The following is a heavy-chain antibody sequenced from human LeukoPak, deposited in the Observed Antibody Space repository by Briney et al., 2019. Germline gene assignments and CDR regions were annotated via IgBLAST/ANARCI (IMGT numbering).Heavy chain of an antibody. Sequence: GGSLRLSCAASGFTFSSNSMNWVREAPGKGLEWGSSITSSSYIYYADSVKGRFTISRDNAKNSLYLQMNRLRAEDTAVYYCARDIIPKYNWNDGGAFDIWGQGTMVIVSS. D-gene: IGHD1-20*01. J-gene: IGHJ3*02. V-gene: IGHV3-21*01. CDR1: GFTFSSNS. CDR2: ITSSSYI. CDR3: ARDIIPKYNWNDGGAFDI.